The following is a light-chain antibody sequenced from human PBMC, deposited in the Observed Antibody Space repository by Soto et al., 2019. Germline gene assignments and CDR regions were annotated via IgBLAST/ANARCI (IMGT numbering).Light chain of an antibody. CDR2: GAS. CDR1: QSVSSSY. V-gene: IGKV3-20*01. CDR3: QHYGGSPPVT. J-gene: IGKJ5*01. Sequence: EIVLTQSPGTLSLSPGERATLSCRASQSVSSSYLAWYQQKPGQAPRLLIYGASSRATGIPDRFSGSGSGTDFTLTIIRLGPEDFAVYYCQHYGGSPPVTFGQGTRLEIK.